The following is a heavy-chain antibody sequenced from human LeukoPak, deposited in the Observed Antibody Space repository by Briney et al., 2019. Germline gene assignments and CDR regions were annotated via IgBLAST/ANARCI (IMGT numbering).Heavy chain of an antibody. CDR3: AREGRWLQVFDY. D-gene: IGHD5-24*01. V-gene: IGHV3-33*01. CDR1: GFIFSSYG. CDR2: IWYDGSNK. Sequence: PGRSPRLSCAASGFIFSSYGMHWVRQAPGKGLEWVAVIWYDGSNKYYADSVKGRFTISRDNSKNTLYLQMNSLRAEDTAVYYCAREGRWLQVFDYWGQGTLVTVSS. J-gene: IGHJ4*02.